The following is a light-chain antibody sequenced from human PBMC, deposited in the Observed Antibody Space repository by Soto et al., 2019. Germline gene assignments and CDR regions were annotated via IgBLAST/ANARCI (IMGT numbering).Light chain of an antibody. CDR2: DVN. CDR3: NSYAGGLVL. J-gene: IGLJ2*01. Sequence: QSALTQPRSVSGSPGQSVTISCTGTNNDVGFYNYVSWYQQQLGKAPKLLIYDVNKLPSGVPPRFSGSKSANTASLTISGLQAADEADYYCNSYAGGLVLFGGGTKLTVL. CDR1: NNDVGFYNY. V-gene: IGLV2-11*01.